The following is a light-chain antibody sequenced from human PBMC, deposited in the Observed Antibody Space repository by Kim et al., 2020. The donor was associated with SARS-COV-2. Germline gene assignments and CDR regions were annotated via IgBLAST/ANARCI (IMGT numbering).Light chain of an antibody. CDR3: QQYNSYSYT. V-gene: IGKV1-5*01. J-gene: IGKJ2*01. CDR2: DAS. Sequence: SASVGDRVTITCRASQSISSWVAWYQQKPGKAPKLLIYDASSLESGVPSRFSGSGSGTEFTLTISSLQPDDFATYYCQQYNSYSYTFGQGTKLEI. CDR1: QSISSW.